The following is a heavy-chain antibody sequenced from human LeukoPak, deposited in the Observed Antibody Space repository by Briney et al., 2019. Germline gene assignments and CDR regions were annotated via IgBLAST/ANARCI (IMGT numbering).Heavy chain of an antibody. Sequence: SETLSLICAVYGGPFSGYYWSWIRQPPGKGLEWIGEINHSGSTNYNPSLKSRVTISVDTSKNQFSLKLSSVTAADTAVYFCARGPYSYDSSGAFDIWGQGTMVTVSS. CDR1: GGPFSGYY. V-gene: IGHV4-34*01. CDR2: INHSGST. D-gene: IGHD3-22*01. CDR3: ARGPYSYDSSGAFDI. J-gene: IGHJ3*02.